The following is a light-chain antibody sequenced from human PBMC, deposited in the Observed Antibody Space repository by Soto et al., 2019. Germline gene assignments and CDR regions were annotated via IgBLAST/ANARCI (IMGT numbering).Light chain of an antibody. CDR3: XAWDDSLSGPV. J-gene: IGLJ3*02. Sequence: QSVLTQPPSASGTPGQRVTISCSGSSSNIGSNYVYWYQQLPGTAPKLLIYSNNQRPSGVPDRFSGSKSGTSASLAISGLRSEDEADYYCXAWDDSLSGPVFGGGTKLTVL. V-gene: IGLV1-47*02. CDR2: SNN. CDR1: SSNIGSNY.